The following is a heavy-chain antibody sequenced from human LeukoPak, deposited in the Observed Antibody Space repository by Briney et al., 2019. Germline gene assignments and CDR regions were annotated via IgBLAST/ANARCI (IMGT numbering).Heavy chain of an antibody. V-gene: IGHV1-8*02. Sequence: ASVKVSCKASGGTFRNYVISWVRQATGQGLEWMGWMNPNSGNTGYAQKFQGRVTMTRNTSISTAYMELSSLRSEDTAVYYCAREKGPFDYWGQGTLVTVSS. J-gene: IGHJ4*02. CDR1: GGTFRNYV. CDR3: AREKGPFDY. CDR2: MNPNSGNT.